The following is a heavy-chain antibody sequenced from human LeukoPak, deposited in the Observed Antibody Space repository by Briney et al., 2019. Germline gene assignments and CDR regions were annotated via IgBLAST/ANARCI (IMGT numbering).Heavy chain of an antibody. CDR1: GFTFSSYW. Sequence: GGSLRLSCAASGFTFSSYWMHWVRQAPGKGLVWVSRINSDGSSTSYADSVKGRFTISRDNAKNTLYLQMNSLRAEDTAVYYCARGQAVRGITFDYWGQGTLVTVSS. CDR3: ARGQAVRGITFDY. CDR2: INSDGSST. V-gene: IGHV3-74*01. D-gene: IGHD3-10*01. J-gene: IGHJ4*02.